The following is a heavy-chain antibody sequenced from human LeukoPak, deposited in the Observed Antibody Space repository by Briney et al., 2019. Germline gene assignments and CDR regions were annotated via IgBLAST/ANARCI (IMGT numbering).Heavy chain of an antibody. CDR2: IHYDGNNK. V-gene: IGHV3-30*02. CDR3: AKGGANTVATIPFDY. Sequence: SGGSLRLSCAASGFTFSTYGMHWVRQAPGKGLEWVAFIHYDGNNKYYADSVKGRFTISRDNSKNTLYLQMNSLRAEDTAVYYCAKGGANTVATIPFDYWGQGTLVTVSS. CDR1: GFTFSTYG. J-gene: IGHJ4*02. D-gene: IGHD5-12*01.